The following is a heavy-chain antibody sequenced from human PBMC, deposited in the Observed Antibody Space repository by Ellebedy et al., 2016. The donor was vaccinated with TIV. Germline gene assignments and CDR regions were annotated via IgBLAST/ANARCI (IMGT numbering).Heavy chain of an antibody. CDR2: ISGGLQYL. CDR3: ARADLRYFDWLLPPGYNWFDP. CDR1: GFTFFNAW. J-gene: IGHJ5*02. Sequence: GESLKISCGASGFTFFNAWMSWVRQAPGKGLEWVASISGGLQYLNYAESVRGRFTISRDIARNCLYLQMNSLRAEDTAVYYCARADLRYFDWLLPPGYNWFDPWGQGTLVTVSS. D-gene: IGHD3-9*01. V-gene: IGHV3-21*01.